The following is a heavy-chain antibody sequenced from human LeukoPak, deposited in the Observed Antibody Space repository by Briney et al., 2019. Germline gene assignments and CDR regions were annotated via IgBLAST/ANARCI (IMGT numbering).Heavy chain of an antibody. Sequence: GASVKVSCKASGYTFTGYYMHWVRQAPGQGVERMGWINPNSGGTNYAQKFQGRVTMTRDTSISTAYMELSRLRSDDTAVYYCARALVVAAAFDIWGQGTMVTVSS. D-gene: IGHD5-12*01. CDR1: GYTFTGYY. J-gene: IGHJ3*02. CDR2: INPNSGGT. CDR3: ARALVVAAAFDI. V-gene: IGHV1-2*02.